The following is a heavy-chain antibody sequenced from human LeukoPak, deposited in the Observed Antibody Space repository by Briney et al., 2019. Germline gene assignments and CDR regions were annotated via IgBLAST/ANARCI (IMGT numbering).Heavy chain of an antibody. CDR3: ARDGRYYYGSGMAFDI. CDR1: GGSISNDY. J-gene: IGHJ3*02. Sequence: PSETLSLTCTVSGGSISNDYWSWIRQAAGKELEWIGRIYTSGSTNYNPSLKSRVTISLDKSKKQFSLNLNSVTAADTGVYYCARDGRYYYGSGMAFDIWGQGTMVTVSS. V-gene: IGHV4-4*07. D-gene: IGHD3-10*01. CDR2: IYTSGST.